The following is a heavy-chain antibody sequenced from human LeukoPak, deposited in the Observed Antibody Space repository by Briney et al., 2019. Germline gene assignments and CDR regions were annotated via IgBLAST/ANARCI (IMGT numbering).Heavy chain of an antibody. V-gene: IGHV3-13*01. Sequence: GGFLRLSCAASGFTFSSYDMHWVRQATGKGLEWVSAIGTAGDTYYPGSVKGRFTISRENAKNSLYLQMNSLRAGDTAVYYCARGPLGIAAAVPNWYFDLWGRGTLVTVSS. CDR2: IGTAGDT. CDR3: ARGPLGIAAAVPNWYFDL. J-gene: IGHJ2*01. CDR1: GFTFSSYD. D-gene: IGHD6-13*01.